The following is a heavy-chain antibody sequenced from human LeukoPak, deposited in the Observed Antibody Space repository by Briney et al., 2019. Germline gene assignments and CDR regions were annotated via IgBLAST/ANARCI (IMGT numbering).Heavy chain of an antibody. CDR2: IYYSGST. CDR1: GGSISSSSYY. Sequence: PSETLSLTCTVSGGSISSSSYYWGWIRQPPGKGLEWIGSIYYSGSTYYNPSLKSRVTISVDTSKNQFSLKLSSVTAADTAVYYCARLGSSKLDLRFFDYWGQGTLVTVSS. D-gene: IGHD1-1*01. V-gene: IGHV4-39*01. J-gene: IGHJ4*02. CDR3: ARLGSSKLDLRFFDY.